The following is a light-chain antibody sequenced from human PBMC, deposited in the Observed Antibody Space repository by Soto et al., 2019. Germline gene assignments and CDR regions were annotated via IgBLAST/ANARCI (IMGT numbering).Light chain of an antibody. V-gene: IGKV1-39*01. CDR3: QQSYSTPIT. CDR1: QSFSSY. CDR2: AAS. J-gene: IGKJ5*01. Sequence: DIQMTQSPSSLSASVGDRVTITCRASQSFSSYLSWYQQKPGKAPKLLIYAASSLQSGVRSRFSGSGSGTDFTLTTSSLQPEDFATYYCQQSYSTPITFGQGTRLEIK.